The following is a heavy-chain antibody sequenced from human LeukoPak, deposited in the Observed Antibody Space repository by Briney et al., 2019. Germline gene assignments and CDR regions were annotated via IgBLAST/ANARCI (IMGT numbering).Heavy chain of an antibody. J-gene: IGHJ5*02. Sequence: GGSLRLSCAASGFTFSSYSMNWVRQAPGKGLEWVSSISSSSSYIYYADSVKGRFTISRDNAKNSLYLQMNSLRAEDTAVYYCARGRSNYYGSGSYYRLPWFDPWGQGTLVTVSS. CDR2: ISSSSSYI. CDR3: ARGRSNYYGSGSYYRLPWFDP. V-gene: IGHV3-21*01. D-gene: IGHD3-10*01. CDR1: GFTFSSYS.